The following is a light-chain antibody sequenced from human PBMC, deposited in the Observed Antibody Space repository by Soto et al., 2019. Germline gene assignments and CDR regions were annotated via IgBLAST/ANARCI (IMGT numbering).Light chain of an antibody. Sequence: QSDLTRPAYVSGSPGQAITISCTGTGSDVGGYKYVSWYQQLPGKAPKLMIYDVSYRPSGVSNRFSGSKSGNTASLIISGLQAEDEADYYCSSYASSSPFVFGPGTKVTVL. CDR1: GSDVGGYKY. CDR2: DVS. V-gene: IGLV2-14*01. J-gene: IGLJ1*01. CDR3: SSYASSSPFV.